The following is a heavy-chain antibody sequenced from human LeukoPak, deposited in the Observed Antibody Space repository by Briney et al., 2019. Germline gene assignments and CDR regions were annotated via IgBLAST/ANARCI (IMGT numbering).Heavy chain of an antibody. D-gene: IGHD3-10*01. CDR1: GFSLSEYG. V-gene: IGHV3-30*03. CDR2: VSYDGGQK. J-gene: IGHJ4*02. Sequence: PGGSLRLSCVGSGFSLSEYGIHWVRQAPGKGVEWVAVVSYDGGQKYYADSVKGRFTISRDTSSDTVSLYMNSLRVEDTAVYYCARDRINMMVLGHDSGLDCWGQGTLVTVSS. CDR3: ARDRINMMVLGHDSGLDC.